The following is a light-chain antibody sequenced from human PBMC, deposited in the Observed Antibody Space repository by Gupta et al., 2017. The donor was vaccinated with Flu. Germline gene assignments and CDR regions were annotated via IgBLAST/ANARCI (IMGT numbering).Light chain of an antibody. Sequence: QSALTQPASVSGSPGQSLTISCTGTSSDVGGYNLVSWYQQSPGKAPKLMIYGVNKRPSGVSNRFSGSKAGNTASLTISGLQSEDEADDDCCSYTVIGARLVFGGGTKLTVL. CDR3: CSYTVIGARLV. V-gene: IGLV2-23*02. CDR1: SSDVGGYNL. CDR2: GVN. J-gene: IGLJ2*01.